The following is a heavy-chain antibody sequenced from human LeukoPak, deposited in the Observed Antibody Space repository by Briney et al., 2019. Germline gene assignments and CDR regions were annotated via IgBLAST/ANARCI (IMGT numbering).Heavy chain of an antibody. Sequence: GGSLRLSCAASGFTFSDNYMSWIRQAPGKGLEWVSYISNGGTTSKYADSVEGRFTISRDNAKNFLYLQMNSLRAEDTAVYFCASEPRLLDHWGQGTLVTVSS. V-gene: IGHV3-11*04. CDR1: GFTFSDNY. D-gene: IGHD6-25*01. J-gene: IGHJ4*02. CDR2: ISNGGTTS. CDR3: ASEPRLLDH.